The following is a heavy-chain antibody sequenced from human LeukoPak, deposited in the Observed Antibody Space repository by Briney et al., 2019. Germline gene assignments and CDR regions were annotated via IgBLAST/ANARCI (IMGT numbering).Heavy chain of an antibody. J-gene: IGHJ4*02. CDR2: INHSGST. D-gene: IGHD6-13*01. Sequence: SETLSLTCTVSGGSISSSSYYWGWIRQPPGKGLEWIGEINHSGSTNYNPSLKSRVTISVDTSKNQFSLKLSSVTAADTAVYYCARKSSSWYFYFDYWGQGTLVTVSS. CDR1: GGSISSSSYY. V-gene: IGHV4-39*07. CDR3: ARKSSSWYFYFDY.